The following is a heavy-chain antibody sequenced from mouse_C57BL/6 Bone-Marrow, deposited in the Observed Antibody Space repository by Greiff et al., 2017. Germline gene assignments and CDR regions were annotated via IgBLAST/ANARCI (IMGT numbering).Heavy chain of an antibody. CDR1: GFNIKDDY. CDR2: IDPGNGDT. J-gene: IGHJ4*01. D-gene: IGHD1-1*01. V-gene: IGHV14-4*01. Sequence: VQLKESGAELVRPGASVKLSCTASGFNIKDDYMHWVKQRPEQGLEWIGWIDPGNGDTEYASKFQGKATITADTSSNTAYLQLSSLTSEDTAVYYCTTNYYGSSYRYYAMDYWGQGTSVTVSS. CDR3: TTNYYGSSYRYYAMDY.